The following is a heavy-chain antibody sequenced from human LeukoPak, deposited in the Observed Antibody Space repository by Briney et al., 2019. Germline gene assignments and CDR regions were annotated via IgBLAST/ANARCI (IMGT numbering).Heavy chain of an antibody. J-gene: IGHJ3*02. CDR1: GGSVSSGSYC. D-gene: IGHD2-8*02. CDR2: ISYSGST. Sequence: SETLSLTCTVSGGSVSSGSYCGTWIRQPPGKGLEWIGYISYSGSTNFNPSLKSRVTISVDTSKNQFSLNLSSVTAADTAVYYCARRGTGGRSFDIWGQGTMVTVSS. V-gene: IGHV4-61*01. CDR3: ARRGTGGRSFDI.